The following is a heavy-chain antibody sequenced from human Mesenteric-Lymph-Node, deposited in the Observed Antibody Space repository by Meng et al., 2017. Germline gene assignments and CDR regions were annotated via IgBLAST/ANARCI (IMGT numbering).Heavy chain of an antibody. V-gene: IGHV1-18*01. CDR3: ARVSPLQYYDILTGYFLGSGPTDY. J-gene: IGHJ4*02. D-gene: IGHD3-9*01. CDR2: ISAYNGNT. Sequence: ASVKVSCKASGYTFTSYGISWVRQAPGQGLEWMGWISAYNGNTNYAQKLQGRVTMTTDTSTSTAYMELRSLRSDDTAVYYCARVSPLQYYDILTGYFLGSGPTDYWGQGTRVTGSS. CDR1: GYTFTSYG.